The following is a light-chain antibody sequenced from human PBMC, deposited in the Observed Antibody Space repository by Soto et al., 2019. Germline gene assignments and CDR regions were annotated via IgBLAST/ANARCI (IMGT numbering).Light chain of an antibody. J-gene: IGKJ2*01. CDR1: QSVSSSY. CDR2: GAS. CDR3: QKYGSSGYT. V-gene: IGKV3-20*01. Sequence: EIVLTQSPGTLSLSPGERATLSCRASQSVSSSYLAWYQQKPGQAPRLLIYGASSRATGIPDRFSGSGSGTDFTLTISKLEPADFAVYYCQKYGSSGYTFGQGTKLESK.